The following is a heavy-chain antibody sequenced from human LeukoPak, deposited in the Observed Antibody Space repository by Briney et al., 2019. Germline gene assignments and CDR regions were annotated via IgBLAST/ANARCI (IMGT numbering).Heavy chain of an antibody. V-gene: IGHV4-30-4*01. CDR1: GGSISSGDYY. CDR2: IYYSGST. D-gene: IGHD4-17*01. J-gene: IGHJ6*02. Sequence: SENLSLTCTVSGGSISSGDYYWSWIRQPPGKGLEWIGYIYYSGSTYYNPSLKSRVTISVDTSKNQFSLKLSSVTAADTAVYYCARAPGAYGDYYYYGMDVWGQGITVTVSS. CDR3: ARAPGAYGDYYYYGMDV.